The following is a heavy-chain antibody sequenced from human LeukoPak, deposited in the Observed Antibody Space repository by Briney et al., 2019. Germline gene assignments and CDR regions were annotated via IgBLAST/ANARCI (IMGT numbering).Heavy chain of an antibody. CDR2: MKSNNGHT. Sequence: ASVKVSCKASGYTFTSFDFNWVRQATGQGLEWMGWMKSNNGHTGYAQKFEGRVTMTRDTSISTAYMELSSLTFEDTAVYYCARGPPNWGMVGYWGQGTLVTVSS. CDR3: ARGPPNWGMVGY. D-gene: IGHD7-27*01. J-gene: IGHJ4*02. V-gene: IGHV1-8*01. CDR1: GYTFTSFD.